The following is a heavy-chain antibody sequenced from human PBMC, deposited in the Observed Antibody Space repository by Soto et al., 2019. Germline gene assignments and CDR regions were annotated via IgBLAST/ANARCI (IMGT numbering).Heavy chain of an antibody. CDR3: ARELKNLVQGYYFDY. Sequence: TGGFLRLSCAASGVTFISYSMNWVRQAPGKGLEWVSYISSSSSTIYYADSVKGRFTISRDNAKNSLYLQMNSLRDEDTAVYYCARELKNLVQGYYFDYWGQGTLVTVSS. CDR2: ISSSSSTI. CDR1: GVTFISYS. V-gene: IGHV3-48*02. D-gene: IGHD1-1*01. J-gene: IGHJ4*02.